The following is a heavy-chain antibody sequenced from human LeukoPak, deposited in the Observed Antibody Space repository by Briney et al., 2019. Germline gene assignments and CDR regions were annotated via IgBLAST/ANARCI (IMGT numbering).Heavy chain of an antibody. Sequence: QSGGSLRLSCAASGFTFSNYWMSWVRQAPGKGLEWVANIKQDGSEKYYVDSLKGRFTISRDNAKNSLYLQMNSLRAEDTAVYYCARDYYYYDTGGQPPYWGQGILVTVSS. D-gene: IGHD3-22*01. V-gene: IGHV3-7*01. J-gene: IGHJ4*02. CDR1: GFTFSNYW. CDR2: IKQDGSEK. CDR3: ARDYYYYDTGGQPPY.